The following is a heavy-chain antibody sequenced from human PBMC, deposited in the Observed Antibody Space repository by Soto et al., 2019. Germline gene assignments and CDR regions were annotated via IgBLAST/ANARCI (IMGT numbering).Heavy chain of an antibody. CDR1: GGSISSGGYY. CDR2: IYYSGST. D-gene: IGHD1-26*01. J-gene: IGHJ6*02. CDR3: ARERRGATLHYYGMDV. Sequence: SETLSLTCTVSGGSISSGGYYWSWIRQHPGKGLEWIGYIYYSGSTYYNPSLKSRVTISVDTSKNQFSLKLSSVTAADTAVYYCARERRGATLHYYGMDVWGQGTTVTVSS. V-gene: IGHV4-31*03.